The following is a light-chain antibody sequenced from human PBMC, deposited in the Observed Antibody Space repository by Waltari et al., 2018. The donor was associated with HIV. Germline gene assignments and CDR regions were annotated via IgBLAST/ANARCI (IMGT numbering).Light chain of an antibody. V-gene: IGLV2-14*03. CDR2: DVS. Sequence: QSALTQPASVSGSPGQSITISCTGTSSDVGGYNYVSWYQRHPGKAPKLMIYDVSNRPSGVSKRVAGAKSGNTASLTISGLQAEDEADYYCSSYTSSSTRVFGGGTTVTVL. CDR3: SSYTSSSTRV. J-gene: IGLJ3*02. CDR1: SSDVGGYNY.